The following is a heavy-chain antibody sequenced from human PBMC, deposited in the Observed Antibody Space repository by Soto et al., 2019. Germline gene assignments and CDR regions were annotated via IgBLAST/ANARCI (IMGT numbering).Heavy chain of an antibody. CDR1: GFTCSSYA. CDR2: ISYDGSNK. Sequence: PGGPLRLSCAASGFTCSSYAMHWVRQAPGKGLEWVAVISYDGSNKYYADSVKGRFTISRDNSKNTLYLQMNSLRAEDTAVYYCARGKNLNYCSGGSCYSDYLPYFDYWGQGTLVTVSS. V-gene: IGHV3-30-3*01. J-gene: IGHJ4*02. D-gene: IGHD2-15*01. CDR3: ARGKNLNYCSGGSCYSDYLPYFDY.